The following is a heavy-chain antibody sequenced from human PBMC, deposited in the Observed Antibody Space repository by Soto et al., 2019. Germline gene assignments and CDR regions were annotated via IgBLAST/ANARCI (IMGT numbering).Heavy chain of an antibody. CDR1: GFTVSSNY. V-gene: IGHV3-53*01. Sequence: HPGGSLRLSCAASGFTVSSNYMSWVRQAPGKGLEWVSVIYSGGSTYYADSVKGRFTISRDNSKNTLYLQMNSLRAEDTAVYYCARDIKVRTVTTFYYGMDVWGQGTTVTVSS. CDR2: IYSGGST. J-gene: IGHJ6*02. CDR3: ARDIKVRTVTTFYYGMDV. D-gene: IGHD4-4*01.